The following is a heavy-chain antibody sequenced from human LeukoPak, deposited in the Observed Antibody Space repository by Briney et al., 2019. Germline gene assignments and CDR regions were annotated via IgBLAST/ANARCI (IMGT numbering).Heavy chain of an antibody. CDR1: GFTFSSYS. J-gene: IGHJ4*02. D-gene: IGHD6-13*01. CDR2: INEDGSEK. V-gene: IGHV3-7*01. CDR3: ARETSSWYYFDY. Sequence: GGSLRLSCAASGFTFSSYSMNWVRQAPGKGLEWVANINEDGSEKYYVDPVKGRFIISRDNAKNSLFLHMNSLRAEDTAVYYCARETSSWYYFDYWGQGTLVTVSS.